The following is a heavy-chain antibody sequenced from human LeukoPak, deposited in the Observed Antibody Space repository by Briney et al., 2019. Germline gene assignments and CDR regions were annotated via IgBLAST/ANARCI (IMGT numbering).Heavy chain of an antibody. CDR1: GFTFSASP. D-gene: IGHD5-12*01. CDR3: AAGWLSKNFFDY. V-gene: IGHV3-73*01. CDR2: ITGTHAT. Sequence: GGSLRLSCAASGFTFSASPMHWVRQASGKGLEWVGRITGTHATAYSATVKGRFTISRDDSKYTTYLQMNSLETEDTAVYYCAAGWLSKNFFDYWGQGTLVTVSS. J-gene: IGHJ4*02.